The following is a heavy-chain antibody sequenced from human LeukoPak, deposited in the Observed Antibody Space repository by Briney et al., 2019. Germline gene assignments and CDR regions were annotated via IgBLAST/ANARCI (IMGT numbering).Heavy chain of an antibody. CDR1: GGSISSGYYN. J-gene: IGHJ4*02. Sequence: SETLSLTRTVSGGSISSGYYNWSWIRQPAGKGLEWIGRFYTSGSTNYNPSLKSRVTISVDTSKNQFSLKLTSVTAADTAVYYCAAEFERWGQGTMVTVSS. V-gene: IGHV4-61*02. CDR3: AAEFER. D-gene: IGHD3-9*01. CDR2: FYTSGST.